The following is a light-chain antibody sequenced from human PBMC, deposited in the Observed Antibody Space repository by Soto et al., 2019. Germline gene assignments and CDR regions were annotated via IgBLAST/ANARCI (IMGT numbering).Light chain of an antibody. Sequence: QSVLTQPASVSGAPGQSLTISCTRTSRDVGGYNYVSWYQQHPGKAPKLMIYDVRNRPSGVSNRFSGSKSVNTASLTISGLQAEDEADYYCSSYTTISTYVFGTGTKVTVL. V-gene: IGLV2-14*01. CDR2: DVR. J-gene: IGLJ1*01. CDR1: SRDVGGYNY. CDR3: SSYTTISTYV.